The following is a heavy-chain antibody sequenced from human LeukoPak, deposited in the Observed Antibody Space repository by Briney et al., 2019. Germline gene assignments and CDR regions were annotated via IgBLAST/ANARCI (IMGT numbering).Heavy chain of an antibody. J-gene: IGHJ5*02. CDR1: GGSISSSSYY. CDR3: ARSNSGSYGWFDP. V-gene: IGHV4-39*07. D-gene: IGHD1-26*01. Sequence: SETLSLTCTVSGGSISSSSYYWGWIRRPPGKGLEWIGSIYYSGSTYYNPSLKSRVTISVDTSKNQFSLKLSSVTAADTAVYYCARSNSGSYGWFDPWGQGTLVTVSS. CDR2: IYYSGST.